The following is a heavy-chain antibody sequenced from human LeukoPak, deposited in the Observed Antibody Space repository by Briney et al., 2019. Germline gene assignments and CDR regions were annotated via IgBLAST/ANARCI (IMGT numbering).Heavy chain of an antibody. V-gene: IGHV3-23*01. CDR1: GFTFSSYA. Sequence: GGSLRLSCAASGFTFSSYAMSWVRQAPGKGLEWVSAISGSGGSTYYADSVEGRFTISRDNSKNTLYLQMNSLRAEDTAVYYCAKDSGPDDAFDIWGQGTMVTVSS. D-gene: IGHD3-10*01. CDR3: AKDSGPDDAFDI. CDR2: ISGSGGST. J-gene: IGHJ3*02.